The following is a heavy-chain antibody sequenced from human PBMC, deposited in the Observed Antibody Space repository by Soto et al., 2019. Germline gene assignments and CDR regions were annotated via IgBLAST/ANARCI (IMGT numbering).Heavy chain of an antibody. V-gene: IGHV3-33*01. CDR3: ARDDEYDDNGLDY. D-gene: IGHD1-1*01. Sequence: QVQLVESGGGVVQPGTSLRLSCAASGFLFSRFGMHWVRQAPGKGLEWVAVIVNHGGRKDYADSVRGRFTISRDNSRNTLFLGMSSLRVEHTAIYDWARDDEYDDNGLDYWGQGTLVTVSS. CDR2: IVNHGGRK. CDR1: GFLFSRFG. J-gene: IGHJ4*02.